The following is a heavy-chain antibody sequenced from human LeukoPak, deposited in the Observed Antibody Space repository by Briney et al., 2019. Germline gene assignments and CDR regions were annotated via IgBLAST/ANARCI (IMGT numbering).Heavy chain of an antibody. CDR2: ISWNSGSI. Sequence: PGGSLRLSCAASGFTFDDYAMHWVRQAPGKGLEWVSGISWNSGSIGYADSVKGRFTISRDNAKNSLYLQMNSLRAEDTALYYCAKGDSSWSSPGMFDYWGQGTLVTVSS. D-gene: IGHD6-13*01. CDR1: GFTFDDYA. CDR3: AKGDSSWSSPGMFDY. V-gene: IGHV3-9*01. J-gene: IGHJ4*02.